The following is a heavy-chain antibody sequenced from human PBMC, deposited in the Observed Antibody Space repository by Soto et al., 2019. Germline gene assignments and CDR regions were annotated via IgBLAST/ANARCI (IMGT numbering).Heavy chain of an antibody. CDR1: GASLKSRNYF. CDR3: GRLAEAATGHTDFDF. V-gene: IGHV4-39*02. D-gene: IGHD2-15*01. J-gene: IGHJ4*02. Sequence: SETLSLTCTVSGASLKSRNYFWGWIRQPPGKGLESVGSIHSSGGTYYNPSLKSRVTVSVDLSNSHFSLSLKSLTATDTAVYYCGRLAEAATGHTDFDFWGQGTLVTVSS. CDR2: IHSSGGT.